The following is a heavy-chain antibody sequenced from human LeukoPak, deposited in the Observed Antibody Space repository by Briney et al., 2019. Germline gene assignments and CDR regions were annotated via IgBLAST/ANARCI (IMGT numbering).Heavy chain of an antibody. CDR3: AKDLNGGYGFDY. D-gene: IGHD5-18*01. Sequence: GGSLRLSCAASGVTFSSYGMHWVRQAPGKGLEWVAVISYDGSNKYYADSVKGRFTISRDNSKNTLYLQMNSLRAEDTAVYYCAKDLNGGYGFDYWGQGTLVTVSS. J-gene: IGHJ4*02. V-gene: IGHV3-30*18. CDR2: ISYDGSNK. CDR1: GVTFSSYG.